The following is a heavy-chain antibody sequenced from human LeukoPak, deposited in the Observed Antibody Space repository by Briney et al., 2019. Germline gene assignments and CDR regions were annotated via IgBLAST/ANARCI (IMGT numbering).Heavy chain of an antibody. V-gene: IGHV4-39*07. CDR2: LYYSGST. J-gene: IGHJ4*02. CDR3: ASVSGSYCFDY. D-gene: IGHD1-26*01. Sequence: SETLSLTCTVSGGSISSSGFYWGWIRQPPGKGLEWIGSLYYSGSTLYNPSLKSRVTISVDTSKNQFSLKLSSVTAAETAVYYCASVSGSYCFDYWGQGTLVTVSS. CDR1: GGSISSSGFY.